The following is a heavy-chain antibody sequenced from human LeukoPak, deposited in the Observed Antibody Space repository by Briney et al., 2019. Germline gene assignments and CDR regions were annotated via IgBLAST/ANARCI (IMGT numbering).Heavy chain of an antibody. J-gene: IGHJ4*02. Sequence: SETLSLTCTVSGYSISSGYYWGWIRPPPGKGLEWIGSIYHSGSTYYNPSLKSRVTISVDTSKNQFSLKLSSVTAADTAVYYCARGTRYSSSWSRGPFDYWGQGTLVTVSS. V-gene: IGHV4-38-2*02. CDR2: IYHSGST. D-gene: IGHD6-13*01. CDR1: GYSISSGYY. CDR3: ARGTRYSSSWSRGPFDY.